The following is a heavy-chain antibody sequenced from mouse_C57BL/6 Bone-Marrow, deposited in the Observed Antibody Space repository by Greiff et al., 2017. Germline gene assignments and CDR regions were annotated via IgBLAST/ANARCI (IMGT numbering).Heavy chain of an antibody. CDR2: IYPRSGNT. CDR1: GYTFTSYG. V-gene: IGHV1-81*01. J-gene: IGHJ2*01. CDR3: ARGGDSSGTFDY. Sequence: QVQLQQSGAELARPGASVKLSCKASGYTFTSYGISWVKQRTGQGLEWIGEIYPRSGNTYYNEKFKGKATLTADKSSSTAYMELRSLTSEDSAVYFCARGGDSSGTFDYWGQGTTLTVSS. D-gene: IGHD3-2*02.